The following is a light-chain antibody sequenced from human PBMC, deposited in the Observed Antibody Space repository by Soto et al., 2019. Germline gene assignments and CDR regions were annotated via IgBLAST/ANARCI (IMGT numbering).Light chain of an antibody. CDR1: QSVRSN. J-gene: IGKJ1*01. Sequence: EIVMTQSPATLSVSPGERATLSCRASQSVRSNLAWYQQKPGQAPRLLIYGASTRATGIPARFSGSGSGTEFTLTISSLQSEEFAVYYCQQYNNWPRTFGQGTKVDIK. CDR3: QQYNNWPRT. V-gene: IGKV3-15*01. CDR2: GAS.